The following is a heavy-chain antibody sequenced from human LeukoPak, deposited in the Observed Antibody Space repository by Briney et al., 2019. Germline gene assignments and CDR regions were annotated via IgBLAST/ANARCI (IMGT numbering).Heavy chain of an antibody. CDR2: IYTSGST. J-gene: IGHJ5*02. CDR1: GGSISSYY. V-gene: IGHV4-4*07. Sequence: SETLSLTCTVSGGSISSYYWSWIRQPAGKGLEWIGRIYTSGSTNYNPSLKSRVTMSVDTSKSQFSLKLSSVTAADTAVYYCARDYVSPTTWNWLDPWGQGTLVTVSS. D-gene: IGHD3-16*01. CDR3: ARDYVSPTTWNWLDP.